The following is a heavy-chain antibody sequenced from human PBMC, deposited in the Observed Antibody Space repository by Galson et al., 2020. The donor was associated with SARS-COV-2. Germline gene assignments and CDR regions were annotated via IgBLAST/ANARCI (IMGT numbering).Heavy chain of an antibody. CDR3: RYYYDSSGYYSLYGMDV. D-gene: IGHD3-22*01. V-gene: IGHV3-30*03. Sequence: GGSLRLSCAASGFTFSSYGMHWVRQAPGKGLEWVAVISYDGSNKYYADSVKGRFTISRDNSKNTLYLQMNSLRAEDTAVYYCRYYYDSSGYYSLYGMDVWAKGPRSPSP. CDR1: GFTFSSYG. CDR2: ISYDGSNK. J-gene: IGHJ6*02.